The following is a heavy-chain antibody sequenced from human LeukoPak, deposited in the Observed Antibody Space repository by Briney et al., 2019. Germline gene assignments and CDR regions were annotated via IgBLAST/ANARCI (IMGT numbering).Heavy chain of an antibody. V-gene: IGHV3-23*01. J-gene: IGHJ3*02. CDR1: GFTFSSYD. CDR2: ISGST. CDR3: ARLLRSSATGWGRAFDI. D-gene: IGHD2-2*01. Sequence: GGSLRLSCAASGFTFSSYDMTWVRQAPGKELEWVSAISGSTHYADSVGGRFTISRDNSKNTLYLQMNSLRAEDTALYYCARLLRSSATGWGRAFDIWGQGTTVTVSS.